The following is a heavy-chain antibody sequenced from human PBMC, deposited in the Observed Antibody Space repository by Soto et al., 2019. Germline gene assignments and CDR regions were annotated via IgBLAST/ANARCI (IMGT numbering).Heavy chain of an antibody. CDR3: ARGPHSSSTSCYILYYFDY. D-gene: IGHD2-2*01. J-gene: IGHJ4*02. CDR2: ISAYNGNT. CDR1: GYTFTSYG. Sequence: QVQLVQSGAEVKKPGASVKVSCKASGYTFTSYGISWVRQAPGQGLEWMGWISAYNGNTNYAQKLQGRVTMTTDTSTSTAYMELRSLRSDDTAVYYCARGPHSSSTSCYILYYFDYWGQGTLVTVSS. V-gene: IGHV1-18*01.